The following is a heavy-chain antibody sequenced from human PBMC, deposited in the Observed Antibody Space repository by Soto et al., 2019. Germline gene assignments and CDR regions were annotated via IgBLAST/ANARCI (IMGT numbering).Heavy chain of an antibody. CDR2: ISSNGNYI. D-gene: IGHD3-22*01. CDR3: ARGTHYYDSIGYSHFFNY. J-gene: IGHJ4*02. Sequence: GGSLRLSCRASGFTFSDFAMSWVRQAPGKGLEWVSSISSNGNYIYYADSMKGRFTISRDNAEKSLYLQMNSLRGEDTAVYYCARGTHYYDSIGYSHFFNYWGQGTLVTVSS. V-gene: IGHV3-21*01. CDR1: GFTFSDFA.